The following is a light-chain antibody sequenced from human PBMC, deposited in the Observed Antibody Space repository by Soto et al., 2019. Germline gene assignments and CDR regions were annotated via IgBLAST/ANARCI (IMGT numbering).Light chain of an antibody. Sequence: QSVLTQPPSASGSPGQSVTISCTGSSSDVGEYKYVSWYQQHPGKAPKLIIYEVSKRPSGIPGRFSGSKSGNTASLTVAGLQAADEADYYCSSYTCTSTLYVFGTGTKVTVL. CDR3: SSYTCTSTLYV. V-gene: IGLV2-8*01. CDR1: SSDVGEYKY. CDR2: EVS. J-gene: IGLJ1*01.